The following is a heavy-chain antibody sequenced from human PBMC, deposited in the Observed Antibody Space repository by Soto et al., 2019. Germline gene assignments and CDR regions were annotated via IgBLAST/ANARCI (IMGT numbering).Heavy chain of an antibody. CDR2: IYYSGSS. CDR3: AREVGSLSTRGDYYYGMDV. CDR1: GDSISSGNSY. V-gene: IGHV4-31*03. D-gene: IGHD6-6*01. Sequence: QVQLQESGPGLVKPSQTLSLTCTVSGDSISSGNSYWTWIRQPPGKGLEWIGWIYYSGSSLYNPSLRSRVSIAIDTSKTQFSLKLSSVSPADTAVYYCAREVGSLSTRGDYYYGMDVWGQGATVTVSS. J-gene: IGHJ6*02.